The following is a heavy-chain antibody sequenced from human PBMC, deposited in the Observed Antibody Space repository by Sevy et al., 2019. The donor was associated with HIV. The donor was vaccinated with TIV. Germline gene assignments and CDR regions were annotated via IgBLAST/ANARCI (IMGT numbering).Heavy chain of an antibody. D-gene: IGHD2-21*01. Sequence: GGSLRLSCAASGFTFSTYAMSWVRRAPGKGLEWVSAVSGSGDSTYYADSVKGRFTISRDNSKNTLYLQRNSLRVEDTVVYYCAKIAAPFDYWGQGTLVTVSS. CDR3: AKIAAPFDY. V-gene: IGHV3-23*01. J-gene: IGHJ4*02. CDR1: GFTFSTYA. CDR2: VSGSGDST.